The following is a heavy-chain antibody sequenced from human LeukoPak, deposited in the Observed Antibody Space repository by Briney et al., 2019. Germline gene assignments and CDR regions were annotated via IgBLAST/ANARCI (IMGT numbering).Heavy chain of an antibody. CDR2: ITRSDENT. CDR3: AKNEFGKYQY. D-gene: IGHD3-16*01. J-gene: IGHJ4*02. V-gene: IGHV3-23*01. Sequence: GGPLRLSCAASGFSLSSSVMPWARQAPGKGREWVSTITRSDENTYYADSVKGRFTISGDNSQNTLYLQMNSLRAEDTAVYYCAKNEFGKYQYWGQGTLVTVSS. CDR1: GFSLSSSV.